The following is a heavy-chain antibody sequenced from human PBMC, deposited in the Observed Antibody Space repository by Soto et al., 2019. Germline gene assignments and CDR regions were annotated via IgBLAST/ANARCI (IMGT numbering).Heavy chain of an antibody. D-gene: IGHD3-10*01. J-gene: IGHJ5*02. CDR3: AHEGFGSDNWFDA. CDR1: GFSLTTTGLG. Sequence: QITLKESGPTLVTPTQTLTLTCTFSGFSLTTTGLGVAWIRQPPGKALEWLALIYWNDEQRYRPSLRSRLTITKDTAKHQVVLTMTDMDPVDTATYYCAHEGFGSDNWFDAWGQGTLVIVSS. CDR2: IYWNDEQ. V-gene: IGHV2-5*01.